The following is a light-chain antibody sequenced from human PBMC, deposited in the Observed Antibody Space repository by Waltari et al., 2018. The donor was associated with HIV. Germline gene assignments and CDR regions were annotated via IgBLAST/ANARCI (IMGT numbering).Light chain of an antibody. Sequence: QSVLTQPPSVSAAPGQKVTISCSGSSSTIGNNFVSWYQQLPATTPKLLIYDTSKRPSGIPDRFAASKSGTSATLAITGLQTGDETVYYCGTWDNSLSAFWVFGGGTKVTVL. CDR2: DTS. CDR3: GTWDNSLSAFWV. CDR1: SSTIGNNF. J-gene: IGLJ3*02. V-gene: IGLV1-51*01.